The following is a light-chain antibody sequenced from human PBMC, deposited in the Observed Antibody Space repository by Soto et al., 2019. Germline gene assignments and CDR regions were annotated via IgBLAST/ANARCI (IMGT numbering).Light chain of an antibody. CDR2: EVT. Sequence: QSVLTQPPSASGSPGQSVTISCTGTSSDVGSYNYVSWYQQHPGKAPKLMIYEVTKRPSGVPDRFSGSKSGNTASLTVSGLQAEDEADYYCTSYAGSNNFGIFGTGTKVHRP. V-gene: IGLV2-8*01. CDR3: TSYAGSNNFGI. CDR1: SSDVGSYNY. J-gene: IGLJ1*01.